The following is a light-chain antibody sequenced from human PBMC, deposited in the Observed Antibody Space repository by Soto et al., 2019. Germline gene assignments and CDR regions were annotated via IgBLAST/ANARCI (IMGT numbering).Light chain of an antibody. V-gene: IGLV1-40*01. CDR1: TSNIRAGYD. CDR3: QSYDSSLSGSYV. Sequence: SALTAPPPASRPPGQRLTISGPGITSNIRAGYDVHWHQQLPGTAPKLLIYGNSNRPSGVPDRFSGSKSGTSASLAITGLQAEDEADYYSQSYDSSLSGSYVSGTGTKVTVL. J-gene: IGLJ1*01. CDR2: GNS.